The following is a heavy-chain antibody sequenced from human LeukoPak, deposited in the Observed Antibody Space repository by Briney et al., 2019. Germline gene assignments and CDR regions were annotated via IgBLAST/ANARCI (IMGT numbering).Heavy chain of an antibody. V-gene: IGHV3-7*01. CDR3: ASIDY. CDR2: IKQDGSEK. Sequence: PGGSLRLSCAASGFTFSRYWMSWVRQSPGKGLEWVANIKQDGSEKYYVDSVKGRFTISRDNAKNSLYLQMNSLRAEDTAVYYCASIDYWGQGTLVTVSS. CDR1: GFTFSRYW. J-gene: IGHJ4*02.